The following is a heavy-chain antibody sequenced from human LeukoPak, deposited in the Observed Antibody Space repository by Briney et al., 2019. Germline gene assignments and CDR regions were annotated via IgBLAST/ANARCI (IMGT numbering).Heavy chain of an antibody. V-gene: IGHV4-39*07. CDR1: GGSISSSSYY. CDR3: ARQPRTSGLRNYWFDP. J-gene: IGHJ5*02. Sequence: PSETLSLTCTVSGGSISSSSYYWGWIRQPPGEGLGWIGSIYYSGSTYYNPSLKSRVTISVDTSKNQFSLKLSSVTAADTAVYYCARQPRTSGLRNYWFDPWGQGTLVTVSS. D-gene: IGHD5-12*01. CDR2: IYYSGST.